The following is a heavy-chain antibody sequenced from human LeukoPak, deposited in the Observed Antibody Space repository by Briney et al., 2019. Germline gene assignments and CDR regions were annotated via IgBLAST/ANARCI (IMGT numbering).Heavy chain of an antibody. V-gene: IGHV3-30*02. D-gene: IGHD1-26*01. J-gene: IGHJ4*02. Sequence: PGGSLRLSCAASGFTFSSYGMHWVRQAPGKGLEWVAFIRYDGSNKYYADSVKGRFTISRDNSNNTLYLQMNSLRAEDTAIYFCAKDLGWELPAEAYWGQGILVTVSS. CDR1: GFTFSSYG. CDR2: IRYDGSNK. CDR3: AKDLGWELPAEAY.